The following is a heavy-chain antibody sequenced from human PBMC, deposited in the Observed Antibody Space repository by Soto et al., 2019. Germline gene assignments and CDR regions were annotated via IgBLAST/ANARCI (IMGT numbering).Heavy chain of an antibody. Sequence: QVQLVQSWAEVKKPGASVKVSCKASGYTFTSYAMHWVRQAPGQRLEWMGWINAGNGNTKYSQKFHGRVTITRDTSASTAYMELSSLRSEYTAVYYCARGPGGPDGPGDYWGQGTLVTVSS. CDR2: INAGNGNT. V-gene: IGHV1-3*01. D-gene: IGHD2-15*01. J-gene: IGHJ4*02. CDR3: ARGPGGPDGPGDY. CDR1: GYTFTSYA.